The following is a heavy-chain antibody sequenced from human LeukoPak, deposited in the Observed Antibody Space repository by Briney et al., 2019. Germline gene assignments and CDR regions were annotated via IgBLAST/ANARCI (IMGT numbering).Heavy chain of an antibody. CDR2: ISYDGSNK. D-gene: IGHD5-18*01. CDR1: GFTFSSYG. J-gene: IGHJ4*02. V-gene: IGHV3-30*03. CDR3: ARGIRGYSYGYRHLAYFDY. Sequence: GRSLRLSCAASGFTFSSYGMHWVRQAPGKGLEWVAVISYDGSNKYYADSVKGRFTISRDNSKNTLYLQMNSLRAEDTAVYYCARGIRGYSYGYRHLAYFDYWGQGTLVTVSS.